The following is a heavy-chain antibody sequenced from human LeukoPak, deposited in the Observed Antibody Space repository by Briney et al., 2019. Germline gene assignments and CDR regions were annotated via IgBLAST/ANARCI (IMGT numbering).Heavy chain of an antibody. D-gene: IGHD3-3*01. V-gene: IGHV4-4*07. J-gene: IGHJ2*01. Sequence: PSETLSLTCTVSGGSISSYYWSWIRQPAGKGLEWIGRIYTSGSTNYNPSLKSRVTMSVDTSKNQFSLKLSSVTAADTAVYYCARDSALSITIFVVDLWGRGTLVTVSS. CDR3: ARDSALSITIFVVDL. CDR1: GGSISSYY. CDR2: IYTSGST.